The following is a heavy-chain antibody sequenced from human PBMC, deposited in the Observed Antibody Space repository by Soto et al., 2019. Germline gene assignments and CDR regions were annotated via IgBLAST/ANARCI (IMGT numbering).Heavy chain of an antibody. CDR3: ARDLGYALPDY. Sequence: QVQLVQSGAEEKKPGASVKVSCKASGYTFTSYAMHWVRQAPGQRLEWMGWIKAGNGNTKYSQKFQGRVTITRDTTASTAYMELSSLRSEDPAVYYCARDLGYALPDYWRQGTLVTVSS. V-gene: IGHV1-3*05. D-gene: IGHD2-15*01. J-gene: IGHJ4*02. CDR2: IKAGNGNT. CDR1: GYTFTSYA.